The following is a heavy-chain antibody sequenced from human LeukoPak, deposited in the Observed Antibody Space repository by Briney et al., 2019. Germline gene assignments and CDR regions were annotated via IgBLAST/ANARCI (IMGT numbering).Heavy chain of an antibody. D-gene: IGHD3-22*01. V-gene: IGHV4-61*02. CDR3: ASSGRYYDSSGYYYDYFDY. J-gene: IGHJ4*02. CDR2: IYTSGST. Sequence: DPSETLSLTCTVSGGSISSGSYYWSWIRQPAGKGLEWIGRIYTSGSTNYNPSLKSRVTISVDTSKNQFSLKLSSVTAADTAVYYCASSGRYYDSSGYYYDYFDYWGQGTLVTVSS. CDR1: GGSISSGSYY.